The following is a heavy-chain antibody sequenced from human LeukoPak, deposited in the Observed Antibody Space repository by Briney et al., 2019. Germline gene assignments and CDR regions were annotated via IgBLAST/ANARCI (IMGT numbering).Heavy chain of an antibody. CDR1: GDSITNYH. D-gene: IGHD3-10*01. V-gene: IGHV4-4*07. J-gene: IGHJ5*02. CDR3: TRDRGTDGSDQLDP. CDR2: VSGTGTI. Sequence: SETLSLTCTVSGDSITNYHWTWIRQPAGKGLEWIGRVSGTGTIVYNPSLKSRVTMSVDTSKNEFSLKLNSATAADTAVYYCTRDRGTDGSDQLDPWGQGILVTVSS.